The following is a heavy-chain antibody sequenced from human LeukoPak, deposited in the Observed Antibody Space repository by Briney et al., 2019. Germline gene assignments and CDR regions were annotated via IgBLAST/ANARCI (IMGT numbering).Heavy chain of an antibody. Sequence: PGGSLRLSCAASGFAFSSYAVSWVRQAPGKGLEWVSGISGSGASTYYADSVKGRFTISRDNSKNTLYVQMNSLRAEDTAVYYCAIHWIQLGYWGQGTLVTVSS. J-gene: IGHJ4*02. CDR3: AIHWIQLGY. V-gene: IGHV3-23*01. D-gene: IGHD1-1*01. CDR2: ISGSGAST. CDR1: GFAFSSYA.